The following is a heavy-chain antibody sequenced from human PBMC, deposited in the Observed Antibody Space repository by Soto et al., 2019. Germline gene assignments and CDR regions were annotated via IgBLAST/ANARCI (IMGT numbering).Heavy chain of an antibody. CDR3: AKDISSLLLRFLEWLFPFDY. J-gene: IGHJ4*02. CDR2: ISGSGGST. V-gene: IGHV3-23*01. D-gene: IGHD3-3*01. Sequence: EVQLLESGGGLVQPGGSLRLSCAASGFTFSSYAMSWVRQAPGKGLEWVSAISGSGGSTYYADSVKGRFTISRDNSKNTLYLQMNSLSVEDTAVYYCAKDISSLLLRFLEWLFPFDYWGQGTLVTVSS. CDR1: GFTFSSYA.